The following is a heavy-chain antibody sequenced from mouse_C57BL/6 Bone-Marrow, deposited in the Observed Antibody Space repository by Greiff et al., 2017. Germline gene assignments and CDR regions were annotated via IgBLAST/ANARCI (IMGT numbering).Heavy chain of an antibody. Sequence: EVKLVESGPELVKPGASVKIPCKASGYTFTDYNMDWVKQSHGKSLEWIGDINPNNGGTIYNQKFKGKATLTVDKSSSTAYMELRSLTSEDTAVYYCERSGGSSYVDWYFDVWGTGTTVTVSS. CDR1: GYTFTDYN. J-gene: IGHJ1*03. CDR3: ERSGGSSYVDWYFDV. V-gene: IGHV1-18*01. D-gene: IGHD1-1*01. CDR2: INPNNGGT.